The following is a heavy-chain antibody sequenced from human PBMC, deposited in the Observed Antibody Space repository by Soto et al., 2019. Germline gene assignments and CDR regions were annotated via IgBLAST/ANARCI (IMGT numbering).Heavy chain of an antibody. CDR1: GYTFTNYP. D-gene: IGHD6-19*01. CDR2: INTYNQNT. J-gene: IGHJ4*02. CDR3: GRESSGSGWSFDF. Sequence: GASVKVSCKASGYTFTNYPITSVRQAPGQGLEWMGWINTYNQNTIYAQKFQGRVTMTTDTSTSTSYLELGSLRSGDTAVYYCGRESSGSGWSFDFWGQGSLVTVSS. V-gene: IGHV1-18*04.